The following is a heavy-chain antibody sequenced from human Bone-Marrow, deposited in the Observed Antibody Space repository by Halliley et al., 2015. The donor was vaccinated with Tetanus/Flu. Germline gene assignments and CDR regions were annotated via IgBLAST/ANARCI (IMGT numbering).Heavy chain of an antibody. D-gene: IGHD3-22*01. V-gene: IGHV3-7*01. CDR2: INQRGSET. CDR3: ARGGRDNRGYYPFFPVG. Sequence: SLRLSCAASGFSFSYHWMSWVRQAPGKGLEWVANINQRGSETYNVDSVRGRLTISRVDARNSLSLQRGSRRAEDTAMYCWARGGRDNRGYYPFFPVGRGHGTL. J-gene: IGHJ4*01. CDR1: GFSFSYHW.